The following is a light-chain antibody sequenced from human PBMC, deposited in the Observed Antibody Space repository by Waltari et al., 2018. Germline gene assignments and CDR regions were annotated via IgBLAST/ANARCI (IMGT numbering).Light chain of an antibody. J-gene: IGLJ3*02. CDR1: QLGQKY. V-gene: IGLV3-1*01. CDR2: DDS. CDR3: QASDGVAVV. Sequence: YDLTQSPSLSVSPGQTASITCSADQLGQKYVSWYQLRPGQSPLLVIYDDSGRPSGIRVRCSGANSGNTATLTITGTQSRDEADYYCQASDGVAVVFGGGTQLTVL.